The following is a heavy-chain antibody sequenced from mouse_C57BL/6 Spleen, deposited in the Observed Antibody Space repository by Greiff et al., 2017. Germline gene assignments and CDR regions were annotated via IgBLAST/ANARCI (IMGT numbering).Heavy chain of an antibody. CDR3: ARGDGSSYDY. CDR2: IYPGDGDT. CDR1: GYAFSSSW. J-gene: IGHJ2*01. D-gene: IGHD1-1*01. Sequence: QVQLQQSGPELVKPGASVKLSCKASGYAFSSSWLNWVKQRPGKGLEWIGRIYPGDGDTNYNGKFKGKATLTADKSSSTAYMQLSSRTSEDSAVYFCARGDGSSYDYWGQGTTLTVSS. V-gene: IGHV1-82*01.